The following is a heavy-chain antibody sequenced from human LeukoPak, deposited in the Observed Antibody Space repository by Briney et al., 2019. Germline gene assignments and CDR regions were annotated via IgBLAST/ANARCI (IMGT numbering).Heavy chain of an antibody. CDR2: IIPILGIA. D-gene: IGHD6-13*01. CDR3: AREGSSPTVSQYYFDY. CDR1: GGTFSSYA. J-gene: IGHJ4*02. Sequence: PVKVSCKASGGTFSSYAISWVRQAPGQGLEWMGRIIPILGIANYAQKFQGRVTITADKSTSTAYMELSSLRSEDTAVYYCAREGSSPTVSQYYFDYWGQGTLVTVSS. V-gene: IGHV1-69*04.